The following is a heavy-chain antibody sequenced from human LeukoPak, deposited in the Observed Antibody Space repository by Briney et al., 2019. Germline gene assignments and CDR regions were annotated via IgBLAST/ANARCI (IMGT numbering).Heavy chain of an antibody. D-gene: IGHD2-15*01. J-gene: IGHJ4*02. CDR1: GYTYLNYG. V-gene: IGHV1-18*01. Sequence: AAVTESCKSSGYTYLNYGISWVRPAAGRGLAWMGWISAYNGNTNYAEKLQGRVTITADKSTSTAYMELSSLRSEDTAVYYCATTLDPSLIDYWGQGTLVTVSS. CDR2: ISAYNGNT. CDR3: ATTLDPSLIDY.